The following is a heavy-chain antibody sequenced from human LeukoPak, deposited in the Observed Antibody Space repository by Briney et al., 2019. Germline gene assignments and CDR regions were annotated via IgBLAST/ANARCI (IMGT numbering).Heavy chain of an antibody. CDR3: AHSHVAYSSSWYHMAHFDY. CDR2: IYWDDDK. CDR1: EFSLSTSGVG. Sequence: SGPTLVKPTQTLTLTCTFSEFSLSTSGVGVGWIRQPPGKALEWLALIYWDDDKRYSPSLKSRLTITKDTSKNQVVLTMTNMDPVDTATYYCAHSHVAYSSSWYHMAHFDYWGQGTLVTVSS. V-gene: IGHV2-5*02. J-gene: IGHJ4*02. D-gene: IGHD6-13*01.